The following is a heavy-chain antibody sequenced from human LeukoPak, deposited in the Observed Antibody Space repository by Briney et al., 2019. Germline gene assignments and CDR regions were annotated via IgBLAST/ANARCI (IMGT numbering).Heavy chain of an antibody. CDR3: AKDSTTVTTDTPFDY. D-gene: IGHD4-17*01. CDR2: IRYDGSNK. Sequence: PGGSLRLSCAASGFTFSSYGMHWVRQAPGKGLEWVAFIRYDGSNKYYADSVKGRFTISRDNSKNTLYLQMNSLRAEDTAVYYCAKDSTTVTTDTPFDYWGQGTLVTVSS. J-gene: IGHJ4*02. CDR1: GFTFSSYG. V-gene: IGHV3-30*02.